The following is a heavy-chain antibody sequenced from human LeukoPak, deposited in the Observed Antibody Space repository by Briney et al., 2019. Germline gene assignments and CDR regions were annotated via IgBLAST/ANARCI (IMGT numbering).Heavy chain of an antibody. CDR2: INPNSGGT. J-gene: IGHJ5*02. D-gene: IGHD5-12*01. CDR3: ARDASGYTNSFDP. V-gene: IGHV1-2*02. Sequence: ASVKVSCKASGYTFTGYYIHWVRRAPGQGLEWMGWINPNSGGTNYAQKFQGRVTMTRDTSITTAYMDLSSLRSDDTAVYYCARDASGYTNSFDPWGQGTLVTVSS. CDR1: GYTFTGYY.